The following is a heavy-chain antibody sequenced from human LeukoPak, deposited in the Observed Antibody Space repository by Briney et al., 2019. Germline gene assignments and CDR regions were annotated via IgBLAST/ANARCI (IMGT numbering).Heavy chain of an antibody. J-gene: IGHJ4*02. CDR2: IIPIFGTA. Sequence: SVKVSRKASGGTFSSYVINWVRQAPGQGLEWMGGIIPIFGTANYAQKFQGRVTITADKSTSTAYMELSSLRSDDTAVFYCARVDILTGYYFFDSWGQGTLVTVSS. V-gene: IGHV1-69*06. CDR1: GGTFSSYV. CDR3: ARVDILTGYYFFDS. D-gene: IGHD3-9*01.